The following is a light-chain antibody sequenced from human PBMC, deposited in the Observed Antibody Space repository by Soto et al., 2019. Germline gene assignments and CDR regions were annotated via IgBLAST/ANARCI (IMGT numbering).Light chain of an antibody. Sequence: QSVLTPPRSVSVSPGQSVTISCTGTSSDVGGYNYVSWFQQHPGKAPKLMIYDVSKRPSGVPDRFSGSKSGNTASLTISGLQAEDEADYYCCSYAGSPYVFGTGTQLTVL. J-gene: IGLJ1*01. V-gene: IGLV2-11*01. CDR2: DVS. CDR3: CSYAGSPYV. CDR1: SSDVGGYNY.